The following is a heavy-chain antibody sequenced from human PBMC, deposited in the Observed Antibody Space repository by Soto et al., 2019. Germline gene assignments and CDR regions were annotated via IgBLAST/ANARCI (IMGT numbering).Heavy chain of an antibody. V-gene: IGHV4-31*03. CDR1: GGSISSGGYY. Sequence: SETLSLTCTVSGGSISSGGYYWSWIRQHPGKGLEWIGYIYYSGSTYYNPSLKSRVTISVDTSKNQFSLKLSYVTAADTAVYYCASVFSHYRIMITFGGVIAWGQGTLVTVSS. D-gene: IGHD3-16*02. CDR3: ASVFSHYRIMITFGGVIA. CDR2: IYYSGST. J-gene: IGHJ5*02.